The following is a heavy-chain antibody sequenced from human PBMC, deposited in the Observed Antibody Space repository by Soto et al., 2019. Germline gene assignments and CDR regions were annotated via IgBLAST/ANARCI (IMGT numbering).Heavy chain of an antibody. CDR1: GFTLSGHG. Sequence: QVTLVESGGGVAQPGRSLRLSDVASGFTLSGHGMHWVLQAPGKGLEWVAVITYDGSEIHDSDSVKGRFTISRDTSKNMVYLQMNSLKTEYTAMYYCARAQGYGSYRVADYWGQWTLVTVSS. CDR3: ARAQGYGSYRVADY. D-gene: IGHD5-12*01. CDR2: ITYDGSEI. J-gene: IGHJ4*02. V-gene: IGHV3-30*19.